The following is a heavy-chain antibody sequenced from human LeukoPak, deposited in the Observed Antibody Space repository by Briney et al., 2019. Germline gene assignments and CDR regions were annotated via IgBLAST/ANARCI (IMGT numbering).Heavy chain of an antibody. Sequence: GGSLRLSCAASGFTFSSNGMNWVRQAPGKGLEWVSYISATGGTIYYADSVKGRFTISRDNAKNSLYLQMNSLRAEDTAVYYCAGNRTSGYDPGDYYYYYMDVWGKGTTVTVSS. J-gene: IGHJ6*03. V-gene: IGHV3-48*04. CDR3: AGNRTSGYDPGDYYYYYMDV. CDR2: ISATGGTI. CDR1: GFTFSSNG. D-gene: IGHD5-12*01.